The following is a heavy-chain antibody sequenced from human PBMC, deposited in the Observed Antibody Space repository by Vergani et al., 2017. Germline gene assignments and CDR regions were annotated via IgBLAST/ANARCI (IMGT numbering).Heavy chain of an antibody. J-gene: IGHJ5*02. CDR2: IYYSGST. D-gene: IGHD3-22*01. CDR1: GGSISSYY. Sequence: QVQLQESGPGLVKPSETLSLTCTVSGGSISSYYWSWIRQPPGKGLEWIGYIYYSGSTNYNPSLKSRVTISVDTSKNQFSLKLSSVTAADTAVYYCARAEYYYDSSGYFPYNWFDHWGQGTLVTVSS. V-gene: IGHV4-59*01. CDR3: ARAEYYYDSSGYFPYNWFDH.